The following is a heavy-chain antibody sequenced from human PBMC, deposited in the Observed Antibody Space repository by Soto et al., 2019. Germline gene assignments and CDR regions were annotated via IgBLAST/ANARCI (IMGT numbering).Heavy chain of an antibody. CDR3: ARGASGSYKVDY. J-gene: IGHJ4*02. CDR1: GFTFSSYW. Sequence: EVQLVESGGGLLQPGGSLSLSCAASGFTFSSYWMHWVRQTPGKGLVWVSRITFDGTTIHYADSVKGRFTISRDNAKNPLYLQINSLRAEDTAVYYCARGASGSYKVDYWGQGTLVTVSS. D-gene: IGHD3-10*01. V-gene: IGHV3-74*01. CDR2: ITFDGTTI.